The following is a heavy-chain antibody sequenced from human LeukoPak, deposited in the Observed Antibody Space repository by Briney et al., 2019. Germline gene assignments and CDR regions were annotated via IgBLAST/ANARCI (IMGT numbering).Heavy chain of an antibody. D-gene: IGHD5-24*01. CDR1: GYTFTSYD. CDR3: AILPALEMATMYDY. J-gene: IGHJ4*02. V-gene: IGHV1-8*03. Sequence: ASVNVSCKASGYTFTSYDINWVRQATGQGLEWMGWMNPNSGNTGYAQKFQGRVTITRNTSISTAYMELSRLRSDDTAVYYCAILPALEMATMYDYWGQGTLVTVSS. CDR2: MNPNSGNT.